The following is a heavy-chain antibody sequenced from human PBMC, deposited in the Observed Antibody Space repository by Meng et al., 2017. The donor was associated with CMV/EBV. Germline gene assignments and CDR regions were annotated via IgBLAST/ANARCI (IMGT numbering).Heavy chain of an antibody. D-gene: IGHD2-15*01. J-gene: IGHJ4*02. Sequence: QVQLAQSGVEVKHPGAALKVSCKASGYTFSGYYMHWVRQAPGQGLEWMGWINPNRGRTTSPPLFHRLVPMPRHPSLRPAYMVLRMLTSDAPVVYSCAIDDGSLDYWGQGTLVTVSS. V-gene: IGHV1-2*02. CDR2: INPNRGRT. CDR3: AIDDGSLDY. CDR1: GYTFSGYY.